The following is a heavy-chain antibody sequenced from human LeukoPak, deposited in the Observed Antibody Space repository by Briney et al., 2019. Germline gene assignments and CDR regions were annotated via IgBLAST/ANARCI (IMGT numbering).Heavy chain of an antibody. D-gene: IGHD1-20*01. CDR2: IYYSGST. CDR1: GGSISSSSYY. J-gene: IGHJ4*02. CDR3: ARVGGKYNWNDRYYFDY. Sequence: SETLSLTCTVSGGSISSSSYYWGWIRQPPGKGLEWIGSIYYSGSTYYNPSLKSRVTISVDTSKNQFSLKLSSVTAADTAVYYCARVGGKYNWNDRYYFDYWSQGTLVTVSS. V-gene: IGHV4-39*07.